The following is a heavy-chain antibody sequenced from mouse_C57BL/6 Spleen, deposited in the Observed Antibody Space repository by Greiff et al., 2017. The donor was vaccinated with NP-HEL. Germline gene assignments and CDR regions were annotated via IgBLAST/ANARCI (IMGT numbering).Heavy chain of an antibody. CDR3: ARGETTVVAGYYFDY. D-gene: IGHD1-1*01. Sequence: VQLQQSGPELVKPGASVKLSCKASGYTFTSYDINWVKQRPGQGLEWIGWIYPRDGSTKYNEKFKGKATLTVDTSSSTAYMELHSLTSEDSAVYFCARGETTVVAGYYFDYWGKGTTLTVSS. V-gene: IGHV1-85*01. J-gene: IGHJ2*01. CDR1: GYTFTSYD. CDR2: IYPRDGST.